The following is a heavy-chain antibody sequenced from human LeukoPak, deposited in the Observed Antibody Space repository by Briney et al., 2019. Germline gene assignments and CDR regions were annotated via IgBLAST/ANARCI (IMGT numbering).Heavy chain of an antibody. V-gene: IGHV4-4*07. D-gene: IGHD6-19*01. CDR3: ARGQAVAGPFDY. CDR1: GGSISRYY. J-gene: IGHJ4*02. Sequence: SETLSLTCTVSGGSISRYYWSWIRQAAGKGLEWIGRIYTSGSTNYNPSLKSRVTISVDKSKNQFSLKLSSVTAADTAVYYCARGQAVAGPFDYWGQGTLVTVSS. CDR2: IYTSGST.